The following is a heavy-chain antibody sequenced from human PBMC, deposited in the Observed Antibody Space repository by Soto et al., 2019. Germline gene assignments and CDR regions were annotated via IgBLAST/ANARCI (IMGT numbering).Heavy chain of an antibody. CDR2: ISAYNGNK. J-gene: IGHJ5*02. CDR3: ARDGGPYGTGTYYVDFDP. V-gene: IGHV1-18*01. Sequence: QAPGQGLEWMGWISAYNGNKYYAQNLQGRVTMTTETSTRTVYMELRTLRSDDTAVYYCARDGGPYGTGTYYVDFDPWGKGKMVTVSS. D-gene: IGHD1-26*01.